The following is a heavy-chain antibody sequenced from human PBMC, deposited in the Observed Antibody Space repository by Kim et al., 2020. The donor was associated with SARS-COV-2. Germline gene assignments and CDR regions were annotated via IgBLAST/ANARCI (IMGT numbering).Heavy chain of an antibody. V-gene: IGHV3-23*01. D-gene: IGHD1-26*01. Sequence: AASVKVRFTISRDTSTNTLYLQMNSLRAEDTAVYYCAKALVYYLYYGMDVWVQGTTVTVSS. CDR3: AKALVYYLYYGMDV. J-gene: IGHJ6*02.